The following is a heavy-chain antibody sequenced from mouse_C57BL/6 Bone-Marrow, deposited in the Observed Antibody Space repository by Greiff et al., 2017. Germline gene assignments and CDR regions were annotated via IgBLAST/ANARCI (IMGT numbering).Heavy chain of an antibody. CDR1: GYTFTSYG. J-gene: IGHJ3*01. D-gene: IGHD1-1*01. V-gene: IGHV1-81*01. Sequence: VQLQQSGAELARPGASVKLSCKASGYTFTSYGISWVKQRTGQGLEWIGEIYPRSGNTYYNEKFKGKATLTADKSSSTAYMELRSLTSKDSAVYFCAIYYYGIFAYWGQGTLVTVSA. CDR3: AIYYYGIFAY. CDR2: IYPRSGNT.